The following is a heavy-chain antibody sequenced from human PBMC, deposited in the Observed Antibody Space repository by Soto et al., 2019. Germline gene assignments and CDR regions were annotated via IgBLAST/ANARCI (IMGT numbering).Heavy chain of an antibody. J-gene: IGHJ5*02. D-gene: IGHD4-17*01. CDR3: ARHLWRVTTPNGFDP. CDR2: IYYSGST. CDR1: GGSITSRTYY. Sequence: QLQLQESGPGLVKPSETLYLTCTVSGGSITSRTYYWGWISQPPGKGLEWIGSIYYSGSTYYNSSLKSRVTISVDTSKNQFFLKLSSVTAADTAVYYCARHLWRVTTPNGFDPWGQGTLFTVSS. V-gene: IGHV4-39*01.